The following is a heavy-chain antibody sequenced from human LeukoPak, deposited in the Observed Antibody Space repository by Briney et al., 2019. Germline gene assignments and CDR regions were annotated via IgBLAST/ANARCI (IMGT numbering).Heavy chain of an antibody. V-gene: IGHV1-69*04. CDR1: GGTFSSYA. CDR2: IIPIVGVG. J-gene: IGHJ4*02. D-gene: IGHD3-22*01. CDR3: ARDPHYYDSSGYV. Sequence: SVKVSCKSSGGTFSSYAISWVRQAPGQGLEWMGRIIPIVGVGNYAQKFQGRVTITADRSTSTVYMELSSLRSEDTAMYYCARDPHYYDSSGYVWGQGTLVTVSS.